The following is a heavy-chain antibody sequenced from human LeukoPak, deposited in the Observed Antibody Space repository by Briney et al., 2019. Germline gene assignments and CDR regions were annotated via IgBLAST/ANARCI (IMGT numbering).Heavy chain of an antibody. CDR1: GFTFSSYR. J-gene: IGHJ4*02. CDR3: AKRPSDYGDYVSYFDY. D-gene: IGHD4-17*01. V-gene: IGHV3-7*01. CDR2: IKQDGSEK. Sequence: GGSLRLSCAASGFTFSSYRMSWVRQAPGKGLEWVANIKQDGSEKYYVDSVKGRFTISRDNAKNSLYLQMNSLRAEDTAVYYCAKRPSDYGDYVSYFDYWGRGTLVTVSS.